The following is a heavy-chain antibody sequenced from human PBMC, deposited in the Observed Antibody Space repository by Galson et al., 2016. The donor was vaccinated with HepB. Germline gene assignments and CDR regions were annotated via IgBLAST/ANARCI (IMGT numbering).Heavy chain of an antibody. CDR2: IYHTGST. J-gene: IGHJ4*02. CDR1: GYSISSGYY. V-gene: IGHV4-38-2*02. Sequence: ETLSLTCTVSGYSISSGYYWGWIRQPPGKGLEWIGSIYHTGSTYYNPSLKSRVTISIDTSKTQFSLKLGSVTAADTAMYYCAASSAAAGIVYWGQGTLVTVSS. CDR3: AASSAAAGIVY. D-gene: IGHD6-13*01.